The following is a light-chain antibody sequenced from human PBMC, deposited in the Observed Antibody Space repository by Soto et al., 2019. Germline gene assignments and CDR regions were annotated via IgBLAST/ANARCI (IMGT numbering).Light chain of an antibody. Sequence: QSVLTQPASVSGSPGQSITISCTGTSSDIGTYNYVSWYQQHPGKAPKLMIYDVSNRPSGVSDRFSGSKSGTSASLAITGLQAEDEADYYCQSYDSSLSVHVVFGGGTKVTVL. CDR1: SSDIGTYNY. CDR2: DVS. J-gene: IGLJ2*01. V-gene: IGLV2-14*01. CDR3: QSYDSSLSVHVV.